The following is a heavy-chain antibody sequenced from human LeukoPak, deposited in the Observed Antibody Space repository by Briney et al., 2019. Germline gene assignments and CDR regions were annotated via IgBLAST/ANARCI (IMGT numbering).Heavy chain of an antibody. V-gene: IGHV4-61*02. CDR1: GGSISSGSYY. D-gene: IGHD3-3*01. CDR2: IYTSGST. CDR3: ARAAGNFWSGYHYYYYYMDV. Sequence: SQTLSLTCTVSGGSISSGSYYWSWIRQPAGKGLEWIGRIYTSGSTNYNPSLKSRVTISVDTSKNQFSLKLSSVTAADTAVYYCARAAGNFWSGYHYYYYYMDVWGKGTTVTVSS. J-gene: IGHJ6*03.